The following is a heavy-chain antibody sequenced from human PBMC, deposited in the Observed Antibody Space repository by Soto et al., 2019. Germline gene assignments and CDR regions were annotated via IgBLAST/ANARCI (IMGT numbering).Heavy chain of an antibody. J-gene: IGHJ6*02. CDR1: GFSFRDYD. CDR3: ARDYLGRLQRRSDYYYAMDV. V-gene: IGHV3-13*05. CDR2: LGAARDP. D-gene: IGHD1-26*01. Sequence: EVQLVESGGGSVQPGESLRLSCAASGFSFRDYDIHWVRQRKGKGLEWVSALGAARDPYYVGSVKGRFSVSRDNAQNSLFLQMNNLRVDDTAVYFCARDYLGRLQRRSDYYYAMDVWGRGTTVTVSS.